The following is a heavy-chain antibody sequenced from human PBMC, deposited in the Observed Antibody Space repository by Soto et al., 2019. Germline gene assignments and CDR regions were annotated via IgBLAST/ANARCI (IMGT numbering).Heavy chain of an antibody. Sequence: SETLSLTCTVSGGSISSGGYYWSWIRQHPGKGLEWIGYIYYSGSTYYNPSLKSRVTISVDTSKNQFSLKLSSVTAADTAVYYCARDLAGTTWYFDLWSRGTLVTVSS. CDR2: IYYSGST. J-gene: IGHJ2*01. CDR3: ARDLAGTTWYFDL. V-gene: IGHV4-31*03. D-gene: IGHD1-7*01. CDR1: GGSISSGGYY.